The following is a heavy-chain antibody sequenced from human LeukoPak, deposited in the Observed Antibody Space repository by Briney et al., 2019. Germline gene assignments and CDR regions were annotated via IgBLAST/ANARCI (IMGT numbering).Heavy chain of an antibody. CDR2: ISPYTGNT. CDR3: ARDAGKSGYNYGFGIYYFDD. Sequence: GASVKVSCKASGYTFTSYGISWVRQALGQGLAWMGWISPYTGNTVYGQTLQGRVTLTADTAATTAYMELGSLRPDDTAVYYCARDAGKSGYNYGFGIYYFDDWGQGTLVTVSS. D-gene: IGHD5-24*01. J-gene: IGHJ4*02. V-gene: IGHV1-18*01. CDR1: GYTFTSYG.